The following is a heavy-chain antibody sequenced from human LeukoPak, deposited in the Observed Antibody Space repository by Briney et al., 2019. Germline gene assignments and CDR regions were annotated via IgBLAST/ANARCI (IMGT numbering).Heavy chain of an antibody. V-gene: IGHV3-30*18. CDR1: GFTFSSYG. CDR3: AKGGQQLVKGRYYGMDV. J-gene: IGHJ6*02. CDR2: ISYDGSNK. Sequence: GGSLRLSCAASGFTFSSYGMHWVRQAPGKGLEWVAVISYDGSNKYYADSVKGRFTISRDNSKNTLYLQMNSLRAEDTAVYYCAKGGQQLVKGRYYGMDVWSQGTTVTVSS. D-gene: IGHD6-13*01.